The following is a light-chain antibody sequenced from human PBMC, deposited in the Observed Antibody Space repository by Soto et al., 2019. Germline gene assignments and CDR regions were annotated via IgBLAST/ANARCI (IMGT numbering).Light chain of an antibody. CDR1: SSNIGSNY. V-gene: IGLV1-47*02. CDR2: SNN. Sequence: QSVLTQPPSASGTPGQRVTISCSGSSSNIGSNYVYWYQQLPGTAPKLLIYSNNQRPSGVPDRFSGFKSGTSASLAISGLRSEDEADYYCAAWDDSLSGPVFGGGTKLTVL. J-gene: IGLJ2*01. CDR3: AAWDDSLSGPV.